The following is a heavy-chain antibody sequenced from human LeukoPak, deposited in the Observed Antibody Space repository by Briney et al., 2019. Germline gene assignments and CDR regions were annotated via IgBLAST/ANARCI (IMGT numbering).Heavy chain of an antibody. CDR3: ARGPLYYDYVWGSYRHTLLDY. V-gene: IGHV4-59*12. Sequence: SETLSLTCTVSGGSISSYYWSWIRQPPGKGLEWIGYIYYSGSTNYNPSLKSRVTISVDTSKNQFSLKLSSVTAADTAVYYCARGPLYYDYVWGSYRHTLLDYWGQGTLVTVSS. CDR2: IYYSGST. CDR1: GGSISSYY. D-gene: IGHD3-16*02. J-gene: IGHJ4*02.